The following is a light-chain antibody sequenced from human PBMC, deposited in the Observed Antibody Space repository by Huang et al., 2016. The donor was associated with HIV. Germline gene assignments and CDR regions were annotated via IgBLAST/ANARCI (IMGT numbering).Light chain of an antibody. Sequence: EIVMTQSPATLSVSPGERATLSCGASQSCSSNLAWYQQKPGQAPRLLISAASTRATGIPARFSGSGSGTEFTLTISSLQSEDFAVYYCQQYNNWPRTFGQGTKVEIK. CDR1: QSCSSN. V-gene: IGKV3-15*01. J-gene: IGKJ1*01. CDR3: QQYNNWPRT. CDR2: AAS.